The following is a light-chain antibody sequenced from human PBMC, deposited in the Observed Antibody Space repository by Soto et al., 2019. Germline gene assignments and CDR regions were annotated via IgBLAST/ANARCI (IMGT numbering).Light chain of an antibody. CDR3: QQRSNWRIT. J-gene: IGKJ5*01. V-gene: IGKV3D-20*02. Sequence: EIVLTQSPGTLSLSPGERATLSCRASQSVISNYLAWYQQKPGQAPRLLIYGASSRATGIPDRFSGSGSGTDFTLTISSLEPEDFAVYYCQQRSNWRITFGQGTRLEIK. CDR2: GAS. CDR1: QSVISNY.